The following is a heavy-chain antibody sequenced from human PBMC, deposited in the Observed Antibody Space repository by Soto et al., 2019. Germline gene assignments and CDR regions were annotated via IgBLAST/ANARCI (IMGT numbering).Heavy chain of an antibody. J-gene: IGHJ4*02. CDR2: INPTGGST. V-gene: IGHV1-46*01. D-gene: IGHD3-10*01. Sequence: GASVKVSCKASGYTFTTYYMHWVRQAPGQGLEWMGIINPTGGSTTYAQKFQARVTMTRDTSTSTVYMELSSLRSEDTAVYFCATADPGASNFDYWGQGTLVTVSS. CDR1: GYTFTTYY. CDR3: ATADPGASNFDY.